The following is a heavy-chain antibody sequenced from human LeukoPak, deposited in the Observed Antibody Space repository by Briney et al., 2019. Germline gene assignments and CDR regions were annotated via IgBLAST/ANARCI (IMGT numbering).Heavy chain of an antibody. J-gene: IGHJ4*02. CDR1: GYTFTGYF. Sequence: GASVNVSCKASGYTFTGYFLDWVRQAPGQGLVWMVWINPDSGDTDYAQQFQGRVTMTRDTSISTVYMEMSSLRYDDTAVYYCARQGSAVAADFDYWGQGSLVTVSS. CDR2: INPDSGDT. D-gene: IGHD6-19*01. CDR3: ARQGSAVAADFDY. V-gene: IGHV1-2*02.